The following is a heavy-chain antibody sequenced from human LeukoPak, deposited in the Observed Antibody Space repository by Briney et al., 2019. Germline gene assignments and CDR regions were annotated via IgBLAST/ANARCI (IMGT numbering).Heavy chain of an antibody. V-gene: IGHV1-69*04. CDR2: IIPILDIA. D-gene: IGHD3-16*01. CDR1: GGTYSSYA. Sequence: GASVKVSCKASGGTYSSYAISWVRQAPGQGLEWLGRIIPILDIANYAQKFQGRVTITADKSTSTAYMELSSLRSEDTAVYYCATQPLYDYVWGSNNHNLFDPWGQGTLVTVSS. J-gene: IGHJ5*02. CDR3: ATQPLYDYVWGSNNHNLFDP.